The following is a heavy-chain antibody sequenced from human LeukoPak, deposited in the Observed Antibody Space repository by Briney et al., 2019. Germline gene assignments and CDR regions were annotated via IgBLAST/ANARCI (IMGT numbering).Heavy chain of an antibody. V-gene: IGHV1-18*01. CDR3: ARFGPRSSWYDY. CDR2: ISGYNGKT. D-gene: IGHD6-13*01. CDR1: GYTFNSYG. J-gene: IGHJ4*02. Sequence: ASVKVSCKASGYTFNSYGISWVRQAPGQGLEWMAWISGYNGKTNYAQKFQGRGTMTTDRSTSTAYMELRSLTSDDTAVYYCARFGPRSSWYDYWGQGTLVTVSS.